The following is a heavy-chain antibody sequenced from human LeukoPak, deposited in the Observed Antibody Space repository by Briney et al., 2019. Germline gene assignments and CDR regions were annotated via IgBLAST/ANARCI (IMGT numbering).Heavy chain of an antibody. J-gene: IGHJ3*02. Sequence: PGGSLRLSCAASGFTFSSYSMKWVRQAPGKGLEWVSYISSTSTTIYYADSVKGRFTISRDNAKNSLYLQMNSLRAEDTAVYYCAREQAFDIWGQGTMVTVSS. CDR1: GFTFSSYS. CDR3: AREQAFDI. V-gene: IGHV3-48*01. CDR2: ISSTSTTI.